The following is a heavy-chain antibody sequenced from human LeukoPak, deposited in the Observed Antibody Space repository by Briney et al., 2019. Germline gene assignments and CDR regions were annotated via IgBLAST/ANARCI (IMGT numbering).Heavy chain of an antibody. D-gene: IGHD1-26*01. V-gene: IGHV3-73*01. J-gene: IGHJ3*02. CDR1: GFTFSGSA. Sequence: PGGSLRLSCAASGFTFSGSAMHWVRQASGEGLEWVGRIRSKANSYATAYAASVKGRFTISRDDSKNTAYLQMNSLKTEDTAVYYCTRLRSGSYDAFDIWGQGTMVTVSS. CDR3: TRLRSGSYDAFDI. CDR2: IRSKANSYAT.